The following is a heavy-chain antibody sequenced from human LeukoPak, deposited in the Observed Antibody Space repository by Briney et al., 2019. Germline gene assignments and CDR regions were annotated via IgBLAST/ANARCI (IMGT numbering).Heavy chain of an antibody. D-gene: IGHD5-18*01. J-gene: IGHJ4*02. CDR3: ARASNGYSYGPSDY. Sequence: ASVKVSCKASGGTFSSYAISWVRQAPGQGLEWMGGIIPIFGTANYAQKFQGRVTITADKSTSTAYMDLSSLRSEDTAVYYCARASNGYSYGPSDYWGQGTLVTVSS. V-gene: IGHV1-69*06. CDR2: IIPIFGTA. CDR1: GGTFSSYA.